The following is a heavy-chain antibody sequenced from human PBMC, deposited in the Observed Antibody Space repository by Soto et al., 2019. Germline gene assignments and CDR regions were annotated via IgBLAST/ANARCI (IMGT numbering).Heavy chain of an antibody. CDR2: IWYDGSNK. J-gene: IGHJ3*02. V-gene: IGHV3-33*01. Sequence: GGSLRLSCAASGFTSSSYGMHWVRQAPGKGLECVAVIWYDGSNKYYADSVKGRFTISRDNSKNTLYLQMNSLRAEDTAVYYCARGYDFWSPTIHAFDIWGQGTMVTVSS. CDR1: GFTSSSYG. D-gene: IGHD3-3*01. CDR3: ARGYDFWSPTIHAFDI.